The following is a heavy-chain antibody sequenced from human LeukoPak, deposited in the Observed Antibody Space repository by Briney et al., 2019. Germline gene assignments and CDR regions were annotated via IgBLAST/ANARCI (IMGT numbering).Heavy chain of an antibody. J-gene: IGHJ3*02. CDR3: ASLLTGYYRGAFDI. CDR2: IYYSGST. CDR1: GGSISSYY. V-gene: IGHV4-59*12. Sequence: SETLSLTCTVSGGSISSYYWSWIRQPPGKGLEWIGYIYYSGSTKYKPSLKSRVTISVDTSKNQFSLKLSSVTGADTAVYYCASLLTGYYRGAFDIWGQGTMVTVSS. D-gene: IGHD3-9*01.